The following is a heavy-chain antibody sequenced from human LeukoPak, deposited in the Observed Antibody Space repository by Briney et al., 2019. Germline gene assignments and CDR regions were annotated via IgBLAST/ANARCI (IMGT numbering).Heavy chain of an antibody. CDR3: AFYSYYDFWSGYYKEGYYFDY. D-gene: IGHD3-3*01. V-gene: IGHV1-24*01. CDR2: FDPEDGET. Sequence: ASVKVSCKVSGYTLTELSMHWVRQAPGKGLEWMGGFDPEDGETIYAQKFQDRVTITADESTSTAYMELSSLRSEDTAVYYCAFYSYYDFWSGYYKEGYYFDYWGQGTLVTVSS. CDR1: GYTLTELS. J-gene: IGHJ4*02.